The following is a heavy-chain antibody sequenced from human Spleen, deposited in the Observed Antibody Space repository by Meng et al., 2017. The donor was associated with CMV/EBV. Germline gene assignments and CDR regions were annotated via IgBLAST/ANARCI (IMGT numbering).Heavy chain of an antibody. J-gene: IGHJ4*02. V-gene: IGHV3-23*01. CDR3: AKDLDSGSYYYFDY. Sequence: ESLKISCAASGFTFSSYAMSWVRQAPGKGLEWVSAISGSGGSTYYADSVKGRLTISRDNSKNTLYLQMNSLRAEDTAVYYCAKDLDSGSYYYFDYWGQGTLVTVSS. CDR2: ISGSGGST. CDR1: GFTFSSYA. D-gene: IGHD1-26*01.